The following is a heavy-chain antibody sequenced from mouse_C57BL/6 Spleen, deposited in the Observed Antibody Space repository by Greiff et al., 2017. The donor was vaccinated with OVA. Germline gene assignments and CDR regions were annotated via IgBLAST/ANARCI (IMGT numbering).Heavy chain of an antibody. CDR2: INPNNGGT. J-gene: IGHJ4*01. D-gene: IGHD2-2*01. CDR1: GYTFTDYY. V-gene: IGHV1-26*01. Sequence: EVQLQQSGPELVKPGASVKISCKASGYTFTDYYMNWVKQSHGKSLEWIGDINPNNGGTSYNQKFKGKATLTVDKSSSTAYMELRSLTSEDSAVYYCARWDGYGRNYYAMDYWGQGTSVTVSS. CDR3: ARWDGYGRNYYAMDY.